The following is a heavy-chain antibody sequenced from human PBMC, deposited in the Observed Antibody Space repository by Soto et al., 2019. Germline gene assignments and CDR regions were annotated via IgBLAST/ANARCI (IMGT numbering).Heavy chain of an antibody. D-gene: IGHD3-9*01. J-gene: IGHJ5*01. CDR2: ISGSGGST. CDR3: AKDPKAIRYFDWPKPNWFDS. V-gene: IGHV3-23*01. Sequence: PGGSLRLSCAASGFTFSSYAMSWVRQAPGKGLEWVSAISGSGGSTYYADSVKGRFTISRDNSKNTLYLQMNSLRAEDTAVYYCAKDPKAIRYFDWPKPNWFDSWGQGTLVTVSS. CDR1: GFTFSSYA.